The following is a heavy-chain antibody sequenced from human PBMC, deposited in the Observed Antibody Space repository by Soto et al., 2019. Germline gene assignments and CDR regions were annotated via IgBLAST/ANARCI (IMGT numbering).Heavy chain of an antibody. J-gene: IGHJ4*02. Sequence: EVPLVESGGGLVQPGRSLRLSCADSGFTFDDYAMHWVRQAPGKGLEWVSGISWNSGSIGYADSVKGRFTISRDNAKNSLYLQMNSLRAEDTALYYCAKDKKGAAAGTVFDYWGQGTLVTVSS. CDR3: AKDKKGAAAGTVFDY. CDR2: ISWNSGSI. V-gene: IGHV3-9*01. CDR1: GFTFDDYA. D-gene: IGHD6-13*01.